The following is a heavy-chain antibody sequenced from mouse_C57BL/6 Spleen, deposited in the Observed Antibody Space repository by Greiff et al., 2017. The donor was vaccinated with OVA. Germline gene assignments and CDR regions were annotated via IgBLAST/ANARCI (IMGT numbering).Heavy chain of an antibody. CDR1: GYAFSSSW. V-gene: IGHV1-82*01. Sequence: QVQLQQSGPELVKPGASVKISCKASGYAFSSSWMNWVKQRPGKGLEWIGRIYPGDGDTNYNGKFKGKATLTADKSSSTAYMQLSSLTSEDSAVYFCARSELGRYAMDYWGQGTSVTVSS. CDR3: ARSELGRYAMDY. CDR2: IYPGDGDT. D-gene: IGHD4-1*01. J-gene: IGHJ4*01.